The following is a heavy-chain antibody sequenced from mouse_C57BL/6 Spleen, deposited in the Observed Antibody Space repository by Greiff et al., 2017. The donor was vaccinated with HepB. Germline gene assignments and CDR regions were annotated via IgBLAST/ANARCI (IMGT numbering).Heavy chain of an antibody. CDR1: GYTFTDYE. CDR2: IDPETGGT. D-gene: IGHD1-1*01. Sequence: VQLQQSGAELVRPGASVTLSCKASGYTFTDYEMHWVKQTPVHGLEWIGAIDPETGGTAYNQKFKGKAILTADKSSSKAYMELRSLTSEDSAVYYCTRVGYYGSSPWFAYWGQGTLVTVSA. J-gene: IGHJ3*01. CDR3: TRVGYYGSSPWFAY. V-gene: IGHV1-15*01.